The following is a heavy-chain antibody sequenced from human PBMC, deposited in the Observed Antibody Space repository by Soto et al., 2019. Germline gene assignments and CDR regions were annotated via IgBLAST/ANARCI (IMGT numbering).Heavy chain of an antibody. V-gene: IGHV1-2*02. CDR1: GYTFTGYY. Sequence: QVQLVQSGAEVKKPGASVKVSCKASGYTFTGYYMHWVRQAPGQGLEWMGWINPNSGGSNYAQKLQCRVTMTRDTSISTAYMELSSLRSDDTAVYYCARVGPYYYDSSGYRWFDPWGQGALVTVIS. CDR3: ARVGPYYYDSSGYRWFDP. D-gene: IGHD3-22*01. CDR2: INPNSGGS. J-gene: IGHJ5*02.